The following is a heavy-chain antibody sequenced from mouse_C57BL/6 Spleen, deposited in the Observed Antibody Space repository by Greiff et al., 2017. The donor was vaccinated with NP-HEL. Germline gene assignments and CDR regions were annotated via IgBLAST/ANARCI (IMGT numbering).Heavy chain of an antibody. CDR1: GFSFNTYA. V-gene: IGHV10-1*01. D-gene: IGHD2-1*01. CDR3: VRHGIYYGNYAAMDY. J-gene: IGHJ4*01. Sequence: EVKVVESGGGLVQPKGSLKLSCAASGFSFNTYAMNWVRQAPGKGLEWVARIRSKSNNYATYYADSVKDRFTISRDDSESMLYLQMNNLKTEDTAMYYCVRHGIYYGNYAAMDYWGQGTSVTVSS. CDR2: IRSKSNNYAT.